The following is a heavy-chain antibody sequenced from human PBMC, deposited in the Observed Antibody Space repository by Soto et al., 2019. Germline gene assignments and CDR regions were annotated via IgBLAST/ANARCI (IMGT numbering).Heavy chain of an antibody. Sequence: GGSLRLSCVGSGFTFSSHSMNWVRQAPGKGLEWVSYISFSGNTIYYADSVKGRFTISRDNAKSSLFLQMNSLKDEDTAVYYCVRGRSGDFHPDFDHWGQGNLVTVSS. CDR3: VRGRSGDFHPDFDH. D-gene: IGHD4-17*01. CDR2: ISFSGNTI. V-gene: IGHV3-48*02. CDR1: GFTFSSHS. J-gene: IGHJ4*02.